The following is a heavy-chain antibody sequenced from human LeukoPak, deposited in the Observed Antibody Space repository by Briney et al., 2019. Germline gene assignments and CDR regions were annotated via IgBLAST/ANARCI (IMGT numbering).Heavy chain of an antibody. Sequence: GGSLRLSCAASGFTFSSYAMSWVRQAPGKGLEWVSAISGSGGSTYYADSVKGRFTISRDNSKNTLYLQMNSLRAEDTAVYYCAKVVPGPYCSGGSCPTYYYYYGMDVWGQGTTVTVSS. CDR2: ISGSGGST. CDR3: AKVVPGPYCSGGSCPTYYYYYGMDV. J-gene: IGHJ6*02. V-gene: IGHV3-23*01. D-gene: IGHD2-15*01. CDR1: GFTFSSYA.